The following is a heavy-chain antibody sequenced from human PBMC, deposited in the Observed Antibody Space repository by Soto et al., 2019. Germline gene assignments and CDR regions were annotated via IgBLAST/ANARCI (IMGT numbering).Heavy chain of an antibody. J-gene: IGHJ4*02. CDR3: VRAIHDYDTTGYLSFDY. CDR2: VYYTGST. V-gene: IGHV4-61*01. D-gene: IGHD3-22*01. CDR1: GGSVSSGNYY. Sequence: SETLSLTCAVSGGSVSSGNYYWSWLRQPPGKGLEWIGYVYYTGSTNYNPSLKSRVTISVDTSKNQFSLRLSSVTAADTAVYFCVRAIHDYDTTGYLSFDYWGQGTLVTVSS.